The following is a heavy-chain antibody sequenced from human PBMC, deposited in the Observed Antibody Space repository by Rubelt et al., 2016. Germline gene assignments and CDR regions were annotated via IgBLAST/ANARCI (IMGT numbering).Heavy chain of an antibody. Sequence: SGPELKRPGASVLVSCKASGYAFRNFSVHWVRQAPGHGLEWMGRINPNTGGTDYAQRFQGRVTVTRDTSISTAYMELNRLRSDDTAVYYCARDLGCFGGSCIYAMDVWGQGTTVTVSS. J-gene: IGHJ6*02. CDR1: GYAFRNFS. CDR3: ARDLGCFGGSCIYAMDV. V-gene: IGHV1-2*02. CDR2: INPNTGGT. D-gene: IGHD2-15*01.